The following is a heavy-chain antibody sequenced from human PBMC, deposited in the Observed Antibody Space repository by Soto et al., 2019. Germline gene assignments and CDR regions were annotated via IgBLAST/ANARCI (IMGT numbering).Heavy chain of an antibody. J-gene: IGHJ4*02. D-gene: IGHD4-17*01. CDR1: GFRFSDYS. V-gene: IGHV3-21*06. CDR3: TRGSYGAYDY. CDR2: ISSNSGYT. Sequence: PGGSLRLSCAASGFRFSDYSMNWVRQVPGKGLEWVSSISSNSGYTLYTDSVKGRFTISRDNAKSSRYLQMSSLRDEDTAVYYCTRGSYGAYDYWGQGTRGTAPQ.